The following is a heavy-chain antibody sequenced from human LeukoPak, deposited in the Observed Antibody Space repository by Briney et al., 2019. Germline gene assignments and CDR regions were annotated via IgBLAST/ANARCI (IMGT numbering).Heavy chain of an antibody. J-gene: IGHJ5*02. D-gene: IGHD6-13*01. CDR2: INHSGST. V-gene: IGHV4-34*01. CDR1: GGSFSGYY. Sequence: SETLSLTCVVYGGSFSGYYWSWIRQPPGKGLEWIGEINHSGSTNYNPSLKSRVTISVDTSKNQFSLKLSSVTAADTAVYYCARGQRYSSSWGVRWFDPWGQGTLVTVSS. CDR3: ARGQRYSSSWGVRWFDP.